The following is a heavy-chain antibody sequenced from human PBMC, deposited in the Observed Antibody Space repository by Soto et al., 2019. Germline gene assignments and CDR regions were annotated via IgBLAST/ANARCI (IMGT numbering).Heavy chain of an antibody. J-gene: IGHJ4*02. D-gene: IGHD2-2*01. V-gene: IGHV4-34*09. CDR2: INHSGSS. Sequence: PSETLSLTCAVYGWSFSGNYWTWIRQPPGKGLEWIAEINHSGSSNYNPTLRSRVTISIDTSKNQFSLKLSSVTAADTAVYYCARSPYCSSTSCYLPDYWGQGTLVTVSS. CDR1: GWSFSGNY. CDR3: ARSPYCSSTSCYLPDY.